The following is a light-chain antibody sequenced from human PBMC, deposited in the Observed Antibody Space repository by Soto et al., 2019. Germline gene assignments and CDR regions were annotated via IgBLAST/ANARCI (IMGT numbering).Light chain of an antibody. Sequence: QSVLTQPPSASGTPGQRVTISCSGSSSNIESNTVTWYQQLPGTAPKLVIYSNYDRPSGVPDRFSGSTSGTSASLVIRGLQSEDEADYYCAAWDDSLNGHVFGGGTKVTVL. CDR3: AAWDDSLNGHV. J-gene: IGLJ1*01. CDR1: SSNIESNT. V-gene: IGLV1-44*01. CDR2: SNY.